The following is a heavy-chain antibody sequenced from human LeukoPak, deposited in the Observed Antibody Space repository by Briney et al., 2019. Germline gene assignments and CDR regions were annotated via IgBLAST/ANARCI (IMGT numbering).Heavy chain of an antibody. CDR2: MNPNSGNT. D-gene: IGHD3-10*01. CDR1: GYTFTSYD. V-gene: IGHV1-8*01. J-gene: IGHJ4*02. Sequence: GASVKVSCKASGYTFTSYDINWVRQATGQGLEWMGWMNPNSGNTGYAQKFQGRVTMTRNTSISTAYMELSSLRSEDTRVCYCARCFGLGSGSYYDFDYWGQGTLVTVSS. CDR3: ARCFGLGSGSYYDFDY.